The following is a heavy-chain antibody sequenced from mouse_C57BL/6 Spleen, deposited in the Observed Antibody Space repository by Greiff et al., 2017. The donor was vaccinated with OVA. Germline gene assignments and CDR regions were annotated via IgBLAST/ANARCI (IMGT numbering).Heavy chain of an antibody. D-gene: IGHD2-3*01. V-gene: IGHV5-4*01. CDR3: ARDGGYYALDY. CDR1: GFTFSSYA. J-gene: IGHJ2*01. CDR2: ISDGGSYT. Sequence: EVQLVESGGGLVKPGGSLKLSCAASGFTFSSYAMSWVRQTPEKRLEWVATISDGGSYTYYPDNVKGRFTISRDNAKNNLYLQMSHLKSEDTAMYYCARDGGYYALDYWGQGTTLTVSS.